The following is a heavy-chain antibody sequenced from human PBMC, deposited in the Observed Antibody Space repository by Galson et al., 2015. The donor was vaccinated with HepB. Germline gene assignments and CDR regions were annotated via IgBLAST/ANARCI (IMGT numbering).Heavy chain of an antibody. V-gene: IGHV3-30-3*01. CDR1: GFTFSNYV. Sequence: SLRLSCAASGFTFSNYVMHWVRQAPGKGLEWVAFISYDGNNKNYADSVEGRFTISRDNSKSTLYLQMSSLRTEDMAVYYCAREVDWNSFDYWGQGTLVTVSS. J-gene: IGHJ4*02. CDR3: AREVDWNSFDY. D-gene: IGHD1-7*01. CDR2: ISYDGNNK.